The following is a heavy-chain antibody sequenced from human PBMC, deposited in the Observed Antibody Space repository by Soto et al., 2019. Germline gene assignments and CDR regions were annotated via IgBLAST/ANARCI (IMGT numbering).Heavy chain of an antibody. CDR3: ARTALYTYYYYGMDV. V-gene: IGHV4-4*02. CDR2: IYHSGGT. CDR1: GGSISSSNW. Sequence: SETLSLTCAVSGGSISSSNWWSWVRQPPGKGLEWIGEIYHSGGTNYNPSLKSRVTISVDKSKNQFSLKLSSVTAADTAVYYCARTALYTYYYYGMDVWGQGTTVTVSS. D-gene: IGHD3-16*01. J-gene: IGHJ6*02.